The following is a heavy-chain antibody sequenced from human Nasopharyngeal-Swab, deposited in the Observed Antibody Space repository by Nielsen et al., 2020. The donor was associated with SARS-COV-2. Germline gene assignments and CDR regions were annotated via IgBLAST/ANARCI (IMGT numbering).Heavy chain of an antibody. Sequence: GGSLRLSCAASGFTFTGYAMHWVRQAPGQGLEWMAVISYDGSNKYYADSVKGRFTISRDNSKNTLYLQMNSLRAEDTAVYYCARVRVGTTNFDYWGQGTLVTVSS. CDR1: GFTFTGYA. V-gene: IGHV3-30-3*01. D-gene: IGHD1-26*01. CDR2: ISYDGSNK. J-gene: IGHJ4*02. CDR3: ARVRVGTTNFDY.